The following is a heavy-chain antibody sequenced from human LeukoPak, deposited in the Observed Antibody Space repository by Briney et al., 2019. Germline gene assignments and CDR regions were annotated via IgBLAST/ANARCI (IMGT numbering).Heavy chain of an antibody. D-gene: IGHD6-19*01. CDR3: ARHSYSSGWYSDY. J-gene: IGHJ4*02. V-gene: IGHV4-39*01. CDR2: IYYSGST. CDR1: GGSISSSSYY. Sequence: SETLSLTCTVSGGSISSSSYYWGWICQPPGKGLEWSGSIYYSGSTYDNPSLKSRVTISVDTSKNQFSLKLSSVTAADTAAYYCARHSYSSGWYSDYWGQGTLVTVSS.